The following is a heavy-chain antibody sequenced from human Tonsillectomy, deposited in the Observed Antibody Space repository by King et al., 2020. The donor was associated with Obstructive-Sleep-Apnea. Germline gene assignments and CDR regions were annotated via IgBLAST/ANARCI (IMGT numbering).Heavy chain of an antibody. D-gene: IGHD3-9*01. V-gene: IGHV4-34*01. J-gene: IGHJ4*02. CDR3: ASCDILTGYPPAY. CDR2: IKHTGRT. Sequence: VQLQQWGAGLLKPSETLSLTCTVYGGSFSGYYWSWIRQIPGKGLEGIAEIKHTGRTDYNPSLKNRVSLSLDTAKNELSLRLTSVTAADTAVYYCASCDILTGYPPAYWGQGSLVTVSS. CDR1: GGSFSGYY.